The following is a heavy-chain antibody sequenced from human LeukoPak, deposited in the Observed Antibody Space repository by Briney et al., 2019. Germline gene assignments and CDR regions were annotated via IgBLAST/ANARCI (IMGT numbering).Heavy chain of an antibody. Sequence: GGSLRLSCAVSGLTFNSYAMTWVRQAPGKGLEWVSSISGSGGTAYYTGSIKGRFTISRDDSKNTLYLQMNSLRVEDSALYYCARVTGPTSYGPVDYWGQGTLVTVSS. V-gene: IGHV3-23*01. D-gene: IGHD2-8*02. CDR2: ISGSGGTA. CDR1: GLTFNSYA. CDR3: ARVTGPTSYGPVDY. J-gene: IGHJ4*02.